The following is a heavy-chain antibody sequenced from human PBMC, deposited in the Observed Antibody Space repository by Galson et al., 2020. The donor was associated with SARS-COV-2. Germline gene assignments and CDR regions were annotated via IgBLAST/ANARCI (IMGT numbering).Heavy chain of an antibody. V-gene: IGHV4-34*01. J-gene: IGHJ3*02. CDR2: INHSGST. D-gene: IGHD5-12*01. CDR3: ARGAVDNEAFDI. CDR1: GGSFSGYY. Sequence: SETLSLTCAVYGGSFSGYYWSWIRQPPGKGLEWIGEINHSGSTNYNPSLKSRVTISVDTSKNKFSLKLSSVTAADTAVYYCARGAVDNEAFDILGQGTMVTVAA.